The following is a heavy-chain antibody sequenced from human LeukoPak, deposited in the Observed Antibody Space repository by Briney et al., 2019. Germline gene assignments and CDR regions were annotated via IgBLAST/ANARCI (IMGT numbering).Heavy chain of an antibody. CDR3: VRDDGDYSGSDAFDM. J-gene: IGHJ3*02. Sequence: ASVTVSCKASGYSFTAYYMHWVRQAPGQGLEGMGWINPNSGDTNHAQKFQGRVTMTRDTAISKLYMELRRLRSDDTAVFYCVRDDGDYSGSDAFDMWGQGTMVTVSS. V-gene: IGHV1-2*02. CDR2: INPNSGDT. D-gene: IGHD4-17*01. CDR1: GYSFTAYY.